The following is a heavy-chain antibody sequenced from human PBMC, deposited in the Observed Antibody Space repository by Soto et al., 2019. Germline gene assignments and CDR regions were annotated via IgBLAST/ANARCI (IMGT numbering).Heavy chain of an antibody. J-gene: IGHJ4*02. Sequence: QITLKESGPTLVKPTQTLTLTCTFSGFSLSTSGVRLGWIRQPPGKALEWLALIYWSDDKHYSPSLKSRLTTPKDTSKNQVVLTMGNVDPVDTGTYFCAPESLIRGGSDYWGQGTLVTVSS. CDR3: APESLIRGGSDY. CDR1: GFSLSTSGVR. D-gene: IGHD3-10*01. V-gene: IGHV2-5*01. CDR2: IYWSDDK.